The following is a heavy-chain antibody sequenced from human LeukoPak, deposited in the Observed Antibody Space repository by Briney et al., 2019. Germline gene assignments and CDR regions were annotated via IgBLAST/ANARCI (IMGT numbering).Heavy chain of an antibody. D-gene: IGHD1-1*01. CDR1: GVSISSSSYF. Sequence: SETLSLTCTVSGVSISSSSYFWGWFRQPPGKGLEWIGYFHYSGSTSYNPSLKSRVTMSVDTSKNQFSLKMTSVTAADTAVYYCASVVELEIDCWGQGTLVTVSS. CDR2: FHYSGST. J-gene: IGHJ4*02. V-gene: IGHV4-61*05. CDR3: ASVVELEIDC.